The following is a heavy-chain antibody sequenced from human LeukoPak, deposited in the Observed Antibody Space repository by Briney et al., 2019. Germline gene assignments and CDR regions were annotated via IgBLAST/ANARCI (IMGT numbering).Heavy chain of an antibody. CDR1: GYTFTSYY. V-gene: IGHV1-46*01. J-gene: IGHJ5*02. CDR3: ARGYYDSSGYYAHWFDP. CDR2: INPSGGST. D-gene: IGHD3-22*01. Sequence: GASVKVSCKASGYTFTSYYMHWVRQAPGQGLEWMGIINPSGGSTSYAQKFQGRVTMTRDTSTSTVYMELSSLRSEDTAVYYCARGYYDSSGYYAHWFDPWGQGTLVTVSS.